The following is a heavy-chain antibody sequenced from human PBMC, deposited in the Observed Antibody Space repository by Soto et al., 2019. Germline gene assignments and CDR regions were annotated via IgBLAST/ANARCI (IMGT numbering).Heavy chain of an antibody. Sequence: GGSLRLSCAASGFTFSSYAMSWVRQAPGKGLEWVSGTSGSGIATYYADSVKGRFTISRDNSKNTLYLQMNSLRAEDTAVYHCAKDRNLAPFMADYWGQGTLVTVSS. D-gene: IGHD3-3*02. CDR1: GFTFSSYA. J-gene: IGHJ4*02. CDR2: TSGSGIAT. CDR3: AKDRNLAPFMADY. V-gene: IGHV3-23*01.